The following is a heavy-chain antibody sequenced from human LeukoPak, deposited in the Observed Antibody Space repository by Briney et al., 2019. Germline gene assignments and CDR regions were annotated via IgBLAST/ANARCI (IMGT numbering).Heavy chain of an antibody. D-gene: IGHD4-17*01. Sequence: SQTLSLTCTVSGGSISSSSYYWGWIRQPPGKGLEWIGSIYYSGSTYYNPSLKSRVTISVDTSKNQFSLKLSSVTAADTAVYHWPGRDVDNGEYVEYWGQGTLVTVSS. J-gene: IGHJ4*02. CDR2: IYYSGST. CDR1: GGSISSSSYY. V-gene: IGHV4-39*01. CDR3: PGRDVDNGEYVEY.